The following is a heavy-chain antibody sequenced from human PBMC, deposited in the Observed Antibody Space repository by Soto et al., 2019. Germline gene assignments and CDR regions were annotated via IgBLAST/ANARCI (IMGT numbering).Heavy chain of an antibody. J-gene: IGHJ4*02. CDR3: ARRASSGRDPFYFDS. CDR2: IHHSGST. V-gene: IGHV4-31*03. CDR1: GGSITGGNYQ. D-gene: IGHD6-6*01. Sequence: QVQLQESGPGLVKPSQTLSLTCTVSGGSITGGNYQWTWIRQHPAKGLEWIGSIHHSGSTYYNPSLRDRVTISVDTSENQFALKLSSVTAADTAVYFCARRASSGRDPFYFDSWGQGTLVAVSS.